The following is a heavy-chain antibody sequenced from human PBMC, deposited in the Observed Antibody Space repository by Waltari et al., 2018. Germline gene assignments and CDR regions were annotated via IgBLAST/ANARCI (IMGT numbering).Heavy chain of an antibody. D-gene: IGHD2-2*01. CDR2: SWYDGSNK. CDR3: AKDGGIVVASYYFDY. Sequence: QVQLVESGGGVVQPGRSLRLSCAASGFTFSRYGMHWVRQAPGKGLEWVAVSWYDGSNKYYPDSGKGRFTISRDNSKNTLYLQMNSLRAEDTAVYYCAKDGGIVVASYYFDYWGQGTLVTVSS. CDR1: GFTFSRYG. V-gene: IGHV3-33*06. J-gene: IGHJ4*02.